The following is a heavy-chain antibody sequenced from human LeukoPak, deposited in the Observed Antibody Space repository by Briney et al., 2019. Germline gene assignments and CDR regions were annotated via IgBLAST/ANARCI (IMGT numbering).Heavy chain of an antibody. CDR2: ISGSGGST. Sequence: GVSLRLSRAASGFTFSSYAMSGVPQAPGKGLVWGSSISGSGGSTYYADSVKGRFTISRDNSKNTLYLQMNSLRPEDTAVYYCAKGNGFCSVTSCSYYYYMDVWGKGTTVTVSS. CDR3: AKGNGFCSVTSCSYYYYMDV. CDR1: GFTFSSYA. V-gene: IGHV3-23*01. D-gene: IGHD2-2*01. J-gene: IGHJ6*03.